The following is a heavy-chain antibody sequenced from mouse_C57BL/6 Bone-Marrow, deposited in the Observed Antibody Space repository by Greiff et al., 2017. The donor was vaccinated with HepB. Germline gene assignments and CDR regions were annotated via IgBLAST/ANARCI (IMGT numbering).Heavy chain of an antibody. CDR2: INPNNGGT. V-gene: IGHV1-26*01. Sequence: EVQLQQSGPELVKPGASVKISCKASGYTFTDYYMNWVKQSHGKSLEWIGDINPNNGGTSYNQKFKGKATLTVDKSSSTAYMELRSLTSEDSAVYYCAREEGYYYGSSYEGYAMDYWGQGTSVTVSS. J-gene: IGHJ4*01. CDR3: AREEGYYYGSSYEGYAMDY. D-gene: IGHD1-1*01. CDR1: GYTFTDYY.